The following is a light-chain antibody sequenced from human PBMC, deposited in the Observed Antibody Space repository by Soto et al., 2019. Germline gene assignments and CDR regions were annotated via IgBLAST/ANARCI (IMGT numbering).Light chain of an antibody. J-gene: IGLJ2*01. V-gene: IGLV2-14*01. CDR3: SSYTSTSSLI. CDR1: SSDVGGYNY. CDR2: DVT. Sequence: QSALIQPASVSGSPGQSITISCTGTSSDVGGYNYVSWYQQHPGKAPKLMIYDVTSRPSGVSHRFSGSKSGNTASLTISGLQAEDEADYYCSSYTSTSSLIFGGGTQLTVL.